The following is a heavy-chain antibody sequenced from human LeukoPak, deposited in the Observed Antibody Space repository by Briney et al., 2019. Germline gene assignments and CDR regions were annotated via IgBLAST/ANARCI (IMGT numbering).Heavy chain of an antibody. CDR3: AREASITMIVVVPSVYYFDY. CDR1: GGSISSSSYY. J-gene: IGHJ4*02. D-gene: IGHD3-22*01. CDR2: IYTSGST. V-gene: IGHV4-61*02. Sequence: SETLSLTCTVSGGSISSSSYYWRWIRQPAGKGLEWIGRIYTSGSTNYNPSLKSRVTMSVDTSKNQFSLKLSSVTAADTAVYYCAREASITMIVVVPSVYYFDYWGQGTLVTVSS.